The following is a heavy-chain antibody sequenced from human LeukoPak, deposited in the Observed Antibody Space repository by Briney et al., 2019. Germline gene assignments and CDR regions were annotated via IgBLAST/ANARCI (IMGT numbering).Heavy chain of an antibody. V-gene: IGHV4-59*11. Sequence: SETLSLTCTVSGGSISSHYWGWIRQPPGKGLEWLGYIYYSGSTNYNPSLKSRVTISVDTSKNQFSLKLSSVTAADTAVYYCARLYRYYYGSGTYFNLFDYWGQGTLVTVSS. J-gene: IGHJ4*02. CDR3: ARLYRYYYGSGTYFNLFDY. CDR2: IYYSGST. D-gene: IGHD3-10*01. CDR1: GGSISSHY.